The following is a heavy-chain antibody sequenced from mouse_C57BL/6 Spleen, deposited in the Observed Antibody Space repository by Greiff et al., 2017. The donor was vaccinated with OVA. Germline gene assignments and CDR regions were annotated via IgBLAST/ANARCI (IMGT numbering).Heavy chain of an antibody. V-gene: IGHV5-17*01. J-gene: IGHJ2*01. D-gene: IGHD2-5*01. CDR3: ARAYYSNYFFFDY. CDR2: ISSGSSTI. Sequence: EVKLMESGGGLVKPGGSLKLSCAASGFTFSDYGMHWVRQAPEKGLEWVAYISSGSSTIYYADTVKGRFTISRDNAKNTLFLQMTSLRSEDTAMYYCARAYYSNYFFFDYWGQGTTLTVSS. CDR1: GFTFSDYG.